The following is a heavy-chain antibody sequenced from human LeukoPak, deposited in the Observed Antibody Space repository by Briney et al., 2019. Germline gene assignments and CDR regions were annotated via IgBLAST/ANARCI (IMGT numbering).Heavy chain of an antibody. V-gene: IGHV1-46*01. CDR1: GYTFTSYY. D-gene: IGHD6-19*01. CDR3: ARDPTHIAVAGTPSEYYYYGMDV. CDR2: INPSGGST. Sequence: ASVKVSCKASGYTFTSYYMHWVRQAPGQGLEWMGIINPSGGSTSYAQKFQGRVTMTRDTSTSTVYMELSSLRSEDTAVYYCARDPTHIAVAGTPSEYYYYGMDVWGQGTTITVSS. J-gene: IGHJ6*02.